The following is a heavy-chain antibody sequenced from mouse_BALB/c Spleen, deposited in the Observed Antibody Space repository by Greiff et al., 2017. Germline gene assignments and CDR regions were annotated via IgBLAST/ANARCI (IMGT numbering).Heavy chain of an antibody. CDR1: GFSLTGYG. Sequence: VQLQESGPGLVAPSQSLSITCTVSGFSLTGYGVNWVRQPPGKGLEWLGMIWGDGSTDYNSALKSRLSISKDNSKSQVFLKMNSLQTDDTARYYCVRDYYGSSHWYFDVWGAGTTVTVSS. CDR3: VRDYYGSSHWYFDV. V-gene: IGHV2-6-7*02. J-gene: IGHJ1*01. D-gene: IGHD1-1*01. CDR2: IWGDGST.